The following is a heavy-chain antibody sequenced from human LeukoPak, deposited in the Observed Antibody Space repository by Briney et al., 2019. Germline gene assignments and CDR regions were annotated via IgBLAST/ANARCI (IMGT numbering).Heavy chain of an antibody. Sequence: GGSLRLSCAASGFTFSTYWMSWVRQAPGKGLEWVANIKQDGSEKYYVDSVKGRFTISRDDAKNSLYLQMNSLRAEDTAVYYCARVGGAYYGSGSYYSGYWGQGTLVTVSS. V-gene: IGHV3-7*01. J-gene: IGHJ4*02. CDR3: ARVGGAYYGSGSYYSGY. D-gene: IGHD3-10*01. CDR1: GFTFSTYW. CDR2: IKQDGSEK.